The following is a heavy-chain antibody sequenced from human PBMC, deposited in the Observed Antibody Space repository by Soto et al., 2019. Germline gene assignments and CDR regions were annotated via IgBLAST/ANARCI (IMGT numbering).Heavy chain of an antibody. J-gene: IGHJ3*02. Sequence: SETLSLTCTVSGGSISSYYWSWIRQPPGKGLEWIGYIYYSGSTNYNPSLKSRVTISVDTSKNQFSLKLSSATAADTAVYYCARRYGSAFDIWGQGTMVTVSS. CDR3: ARRYGSAFDI. CDR2: IYYSGST. V-gene: IGHV4-59*01. CDR1: GGSISSYY. D-gene: IGHD3-10*01.